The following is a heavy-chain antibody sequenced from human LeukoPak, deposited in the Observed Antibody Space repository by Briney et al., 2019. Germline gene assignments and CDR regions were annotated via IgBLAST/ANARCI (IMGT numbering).Heavy chain of an antibody. CDR1: GGSISSSNW. D-gene: IGHD3-3*01. V-gene: IGHV4-4*02. J-gene: IGHJ5*02. Sequence: SETLSLTCAVSGGSISSSNWWSWVRQPPGKGLEWIGEIYHSGSTNYNPSLKSRVTISVDTSKNQFSLKLSSVTAADTAVYYCARMPPRRITIFGVVIRNWFDPWGQGTLVTVSS. CDR3: ARMPPRRITIFGVVIRNWFDP. CDR2: IYHSGST.